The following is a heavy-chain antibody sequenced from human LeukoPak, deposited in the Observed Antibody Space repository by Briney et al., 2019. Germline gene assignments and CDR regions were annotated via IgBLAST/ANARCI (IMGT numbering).Heavy chain of an antibody. J-gene: IGHJ3*02. D-gene: IGHD6-19*01. CDR1: GGTFSSYA. CDR3: ARIGAVAGPRDAFDI. CDR2: IIPIFGTA. Sequence: ASVKVSCKASGGTFSSYAISWVRQAPGQGLEWMGGIIPIFGTANYAQKFQGRVTITADESTSTAYMELSSLRSEDTAVYYCARIGAVAGPRDAFDIWGQGTMVTVSS. V-gene: IGHV1-69*13.